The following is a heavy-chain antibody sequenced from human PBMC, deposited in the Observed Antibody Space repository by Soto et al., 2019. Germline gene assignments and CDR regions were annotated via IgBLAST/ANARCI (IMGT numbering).Heavy chain of an antibody. Sequence: QVQLVQSGAEVKKPGSSVKVSCKASGGTFSSYAISWVRQAPGQGLEWMGGIIPIFGTANYAQKCQGRVTIXXDXSXXTAYMELSSLSSEDTAVYYCARGGELLRPYDAFDIWGQGTMVTVSS. CDR3: ARGGELLRPYDAFDI. V-gene: IGHV1-69*12. D-gene: IGHD1-26*01. CDR2: IIPIFGTA. CDR1: GGTFSSYA. J-gene: IGHJ3*02.